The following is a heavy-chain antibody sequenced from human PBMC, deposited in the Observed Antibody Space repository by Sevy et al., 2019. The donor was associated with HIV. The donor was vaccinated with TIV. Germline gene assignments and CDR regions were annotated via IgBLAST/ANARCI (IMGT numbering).Heavy chain of an antibody. CDR1: GFTFSSYA. J-gene: IGHJ4*02. CDR3: AKVPGRSGSYYHYFDY. D-gene: IGHD3-10*01. CDR2: ISGSGGST. V-gene: IGHV3-23*01. Sequence: GSLRLSCAASGFTFSSYAITWVRQAPGKGLEWVSAISGSGGSTYDADSVKGRFTISRDNSKNTLYLQMNSLRAEDTAVYYCAKVPGRSGSYYHYFDYWGQGTLVTVSS.